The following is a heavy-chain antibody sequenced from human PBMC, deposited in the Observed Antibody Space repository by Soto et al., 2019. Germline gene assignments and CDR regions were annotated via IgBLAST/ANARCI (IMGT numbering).Heavy chain of an antibody. CDR3: ARDGTLYDSSGYYYLY. D-gene: IGHD3-22*01. CDR2: IISMFGTA. CDR1: GGTFSRYA. Sequence: QVQLVQSGAEVKKPGSSVKVSCKASGGTFSRYAINWVRQAPGQGLEWMGGIISMFGTANYAQKFQGRVTITADESTNTGYMELRSLISEDTAVYYCARDGTLYDSSGYYYLYWGQGTLVTVSS. J-gene: IGHJ4*02. V-gene: IGHV1-69*01.